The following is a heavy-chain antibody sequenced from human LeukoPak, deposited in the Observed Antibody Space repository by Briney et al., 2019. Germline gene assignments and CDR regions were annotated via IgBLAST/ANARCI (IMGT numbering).Heavy chain of an antibody. J-gene: IGHJ4*02. CDR3: AKCILYDYGDYDGTSYYFDY. D-gene: IGHD4-17*01. Sequence: GGSLRLSCAASGFTFSSYAMSWVRQAPGKGLEWVSAISGSGGSTYYADSVKGRFTISRDNSKNTLYLQMNSLGAEDTAVYYCAKCILYDYGDYDGTSYYFDYWGQGTLVTVSS. CDR1: GFTFSSYA. V-gene: IGHV3-23*01. CDR2: ISGSGGST.